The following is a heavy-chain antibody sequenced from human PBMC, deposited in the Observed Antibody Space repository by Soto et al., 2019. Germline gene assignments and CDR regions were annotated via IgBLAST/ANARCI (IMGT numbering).Heavy chain of an antibody. CDR1: GFTFDAYG. D-gene: IGHD1-1*01. Sequence: QVQLVESGGGVVQPGGSLRLSCAASGFTFDAYGFHWVRQAPGKGLEWVAVVWSNGNLKYYADSVKGRFTISRGSSKSALKLQMNSLRAGDTAVYYCARIQLDTIMALDYWGQGNVVTVSS. CDR2: VWSNGNLK. V-gene: IGHV3-33*01. CDR3: ARIQLDTIMALDY. J-gene: IGHJ4*02.